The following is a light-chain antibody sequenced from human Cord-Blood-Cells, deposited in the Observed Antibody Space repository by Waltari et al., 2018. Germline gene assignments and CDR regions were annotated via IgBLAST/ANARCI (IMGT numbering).Light chain of an antibody. Sequence: DIVMTQSPDSLAVSLGERATINCKSSQSVLYSSNNKNYLAWYQQKPGQPPKLLIYWASTRESVVPDRFSGSGSGTDFTLTISILQAEDVAVYYCQQYYSTPYTFGQGTKLEIK. CDR3: QQYYSTPYT. CDR1: QSVLYSSNNKNY. V-gene: IGKV4-1*01. J-gene: IGKJ2*01. CDR2: WAS.